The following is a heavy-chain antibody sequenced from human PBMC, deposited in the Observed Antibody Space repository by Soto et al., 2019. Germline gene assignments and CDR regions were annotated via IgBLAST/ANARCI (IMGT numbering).Heavy chain of an antibody. D-gene: IGHD3-9*01. J-gene: IGHJ6*02. V-gene: IGHV4-39*02. CDR1: GGSISSSSYY. CDR2: IYYSGST. Sequence: SETLSLTCTVSGGSISSSSYYWGWIRQPPGKGLEWIGSIYYSGSTYYNPSLKSRVTISVDTSKNQFSLKLSSVTAADTAVYYCARDLTFETGMDVWGQGTTVTVSS. CDR3: ARDLTFETGMDV.